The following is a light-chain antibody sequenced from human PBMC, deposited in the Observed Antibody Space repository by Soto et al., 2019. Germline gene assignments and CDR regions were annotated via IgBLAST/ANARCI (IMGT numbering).Light chain of an antibody. CDR2: DNN. CDR3: GTWDSSLSAVV. Sequence: QSVLTQPPSVSAAPGQKVTISCSGSSSNIGNNYVSWYQQVPGTAPKLLIYDNNKRPSGIPDRVSGSKSGTSATLGITELQTGDEADYYCGTWDSSLSAVVFGGGTKLTVL. V-gene: IGLV1-51*01. CDR1: SSNIGNNY. J-gene: IGLJ2*01.